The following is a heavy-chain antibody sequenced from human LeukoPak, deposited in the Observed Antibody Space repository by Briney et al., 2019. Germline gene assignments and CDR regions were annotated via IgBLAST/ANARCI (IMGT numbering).Heavy chain of an antibody. CDR2: IYWNDEK. D-gene: IGHD6-19*01. CDR1: GFSLSTSGVA. V-gene: IGHV2-5*01. J-gene: IGHJ5*02. Sequence: SGPTLVNPTQTLTLTCTFSGFSLSTSGVAVGWIRQPPGKALEWLALIYWNDEKHYRPALKNRLTITKYTSKNQVVLIMTNMDPVDTATYYCAHSNMWLVNWFDPWGQGTLVTVSS. CDR3: AHSNMWLVNWFDP.